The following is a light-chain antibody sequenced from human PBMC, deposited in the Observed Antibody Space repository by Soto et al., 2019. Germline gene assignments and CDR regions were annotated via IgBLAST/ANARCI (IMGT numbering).Light chain of an antibody. Sequence: AIQLTQSPSSLSASVGDRVTITCRASQDIRCALAWYQQKPGKAPKFLIFDVSTLQSGVPSRFSGSGSGTDFTLTISSLQPEDFGTYYCQQFNTYPITFGQGTRLEIK. CDR3: QQFNTYPIT. CDR1: QDIRCA. V-gene: IGKV1-13*02. J-gene: IGKJ5*01. CDR2: DVS.